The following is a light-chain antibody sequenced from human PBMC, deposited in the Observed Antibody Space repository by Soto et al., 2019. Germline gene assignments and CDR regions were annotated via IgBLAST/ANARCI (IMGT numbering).Light chain of an antibody. CDR2: YAS. V-gene: IGKV3-15*01. CDR1: QSVSNN. CDR3: QQYNNWPPIT. Sequence: EIMMTQSPATLSVSPGERATLSCRASQSVSNNLAWYQQKPGQAPRLLIYYASTRATGIPARFSGSGSGTEFTLNISSLQSEDFALYYCQQYNNWPPITCGQGTRLEIK. J-gene: IGKJ5*01.